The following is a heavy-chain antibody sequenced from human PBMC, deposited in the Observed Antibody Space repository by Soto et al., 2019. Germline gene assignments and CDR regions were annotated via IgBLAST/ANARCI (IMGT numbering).Heavy chain of an antibody. D-gene: IGHD3-16*01. V-gene: IGHV1-8*01. J-gene: IGHJ5*02. Sequence: QAQLVQSGAEVKKPGASVKVSCKASEYTFTSYDITWVRQATGQGLEWMGWMNPNSGYTDYAQKFQGRVTMTWNTSIRTAYMELSSLTSEDAAVYYCARGRHGAFDPCGQGTLVTVSS. CDR3: ARGRHGAFDP. CDR1: EYTFTSYD. CDR2: MNPNSGYT.